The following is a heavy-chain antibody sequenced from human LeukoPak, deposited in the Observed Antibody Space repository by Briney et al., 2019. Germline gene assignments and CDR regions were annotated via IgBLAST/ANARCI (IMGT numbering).Heavy chain of an antibody. V-gene: IGHV1-24*01. J-gene: IGHJ4*02. CDR3: STETAGNY. CDR2: YDPEDDER. Sequence: ASVKVSCKAFGHTLCDLSIRWVRQGLRKGPGRMGGYDPEDDERIYSEKFLGSVTLTEDTSTDTAYMELTSLRSDDTAVYYCSTETAGNYWGQGTLVTVSS. CDR1: GHTLCDLS. D-gene: IGHD3-10*01.